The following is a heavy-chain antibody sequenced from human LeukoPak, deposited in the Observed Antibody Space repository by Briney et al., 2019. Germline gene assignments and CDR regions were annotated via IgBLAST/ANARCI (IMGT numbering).Heavy chain of an antibody. CDR2: INPNSGGT. J-gene: IGHJ4*02. Sequence: ASVKVSCKASGYTFTGHYMDWVRQAPGQGLEWMGWINPNSGGTNYAQKFQGRVTMTRDTSISTAYMELSRLTPDDTAVYYCASAGDYVGYYFDYWGQGTLVTVSS. CDR3: ASAGDYVGYYFDY. V-gene: IGHV1-2*02. D-gene: IGHD4-17*01. CDR1: GYTFTGHY.